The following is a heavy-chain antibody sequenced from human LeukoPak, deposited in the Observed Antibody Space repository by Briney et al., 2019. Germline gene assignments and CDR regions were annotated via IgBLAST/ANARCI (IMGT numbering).Heavy chain of an antibody. CDR3: AKSGSGNYYDRFDY. CDR2: ISGSGGSA. D-gene: IGHD3-10*01. CDR1: GFTFSSYA. J-gene: IGHJ4*02. V-gene: IGHV3-23*01. Sequence: SGVSLRLSCAASGFTFSSYAMSWVRQAPGKGLEWVSAISGSGGSAYYADSVKGRFTISSDSSKNTLYLQMNSLRAEDTAVYYCAKSGSGNYYDRFDYWGQGTLITVSS.